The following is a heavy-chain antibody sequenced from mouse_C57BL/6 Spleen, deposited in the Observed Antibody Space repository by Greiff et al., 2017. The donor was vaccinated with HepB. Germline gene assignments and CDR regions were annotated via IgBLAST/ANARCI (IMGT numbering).Heavy chain of an antibody. CDR1: GFTFSSYA. Sequence: EVMLVESGGGLVKPGGSLKLSCAASGFTFSSYAMSWVRQTPEKRLEWVATISDGGSYTYYPDNVKGRFTISRDNAKNNLYLQMSHLKSEDTAMYYCARDQSNYVFDYWGQGTTLTVSS. CDR2: ISDGGSYT. D-gene: IGHD2-5*01. V-gene: IGHV5-4*01. J-gene: IGHJ2*01. CDR3: ARDQSNYVFDY.